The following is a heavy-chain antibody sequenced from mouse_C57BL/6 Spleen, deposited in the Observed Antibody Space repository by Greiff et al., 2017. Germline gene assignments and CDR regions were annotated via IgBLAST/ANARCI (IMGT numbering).Heavy chain of an antibody. V-gene: IGHV10-1*01. CDR2: IRSKSNNYAT. D-gene: IGHD3-2*02. CDR1: GFSFNTYA. Sequence: EVQLVESGGGLVQPKGSLKLSCAASGFSFNTYAMNWVRQAPGKGLEWVARIRSKSNNYATYYADSVKGRFTISRDDSESMLYLQMNNLKTEDTAMYYCVRQDSSGYYYFDYWGQGTTLTVSS. J-gene: IGHJ2*01. CDR3: VRQDSSGYYYFDY.